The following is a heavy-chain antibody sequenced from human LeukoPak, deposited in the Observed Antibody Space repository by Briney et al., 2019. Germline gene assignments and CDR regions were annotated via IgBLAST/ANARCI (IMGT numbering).Heavy chain of an antibody. J-gene: IGHJ4*02. D-gene: IGHD5-24*01. CDR3: AKGTDGYNGLSGDY. CDR1: GFTFSNYW. CDR2: IKHDGSNK. V-gene: IGHV3-7*01. Sequence: GGSLRLSCAASGFTFSNYWMSWVRQAPGKGLEWVANIKHDGSNKYYLDSVKGRFTLSRDNAKNSLYLQMNSLRAEDTAVYYCAKGTDGYNGLSGDYWGQGTLVTVSS.